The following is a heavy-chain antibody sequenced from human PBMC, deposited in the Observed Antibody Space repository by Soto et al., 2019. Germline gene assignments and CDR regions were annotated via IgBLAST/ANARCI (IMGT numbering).Heavy chain of an antibody. Sequence: EVQLVESGGGLVQPGGSLRLSCVASGFTFSSYWMHWVRQAPGKGLVWVSRINSDGSSTSYADSVKGRFTISRDNAKNTLYLQMNSLIAADTAVYYCAREGYDFWSDIYGMDVWGQGTTVTVSS. V-gene: IGHV3-74*01. CDR1: GFTFSSYW. CDR2: INSDGSST. CDR3: AREGYDFWSDIYGMDV. J-gene: IGHJ6*02. D-gene: IGHD3-3*01.